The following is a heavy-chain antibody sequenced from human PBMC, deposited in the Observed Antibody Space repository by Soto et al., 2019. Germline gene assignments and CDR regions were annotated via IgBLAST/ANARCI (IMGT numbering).Heavy chain of an antibody. V-gene: IGHV3-30*18. D-gene: IGHD3-22*01. Sequence: GGSLRLSCAASGFTFSSYGMHWVRQAPGKGLERVAVISYDGSNKYYADSVKGRFTISRDNSKNTLYLQMNSLRAEDTAVYYCAKGRDYYDSSGYPNYWGQGTQVTVS. J-gene: IGHJ4*02. CDR1: GFTFSSYG. CDR3: AKGRDYYDSSGYPNY. CDR2: ISYDGSNK.